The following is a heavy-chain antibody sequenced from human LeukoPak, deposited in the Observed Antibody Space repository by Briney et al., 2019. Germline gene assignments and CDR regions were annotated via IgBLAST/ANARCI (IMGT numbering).Heavy chain of an antibody. Sequence: PGGSLRLSCAASGFTFSIYWMHWVRQAPGKGLVWVSRINGDGSSTGYADSVKGRFTISRDNAKNTLYLQMNSLRAEDMAVYYCARDYGYGLDNWGQGTLVTVSS. CDR3: ARDYGYGLDN. V-gene: IGHV3-74*01. CDR2: INGDGSST. CDR1: GFTFSIYW. D-gene: IGHD5-18*01. J-gene: IGHJ4*02.